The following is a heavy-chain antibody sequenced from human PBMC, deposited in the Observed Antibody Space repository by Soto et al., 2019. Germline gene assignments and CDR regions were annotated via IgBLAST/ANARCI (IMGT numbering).Heavy chain of an antibody. D-gene: IGHD6-19*01. CDR2: LWSDGSTR. CDR1: GFTLSSYG. J-gene: IGHJ3*01. Sequence: QVQLVESGGGVVQPGTSLRLSCAASGFTLSSYGMHWVRQAPGKGLEWVAVLWSDGSTRYYADSVEGRFTISRDISKNTLSLLMNSLRADDTAIYYCAREVAVAGVPPVGAFQVWGQVTMVTVSS. V-gene: IGHV3-33*01. CDR3: AREVAVAGVPPVGAFQV.